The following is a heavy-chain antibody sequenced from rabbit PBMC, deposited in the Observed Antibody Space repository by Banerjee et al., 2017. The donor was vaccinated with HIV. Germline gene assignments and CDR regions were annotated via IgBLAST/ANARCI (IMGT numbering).Heavy chain of an antibody. J-gene: IGHJ3*01. Sequence: QEQLVESGGGLVQPEGSLTLTCTASGFSFTSDYMCWVRQAPGKGLEWIACIDAGSSGTTNYASWAKGRFTISKTSSTTVTLQMTSLTAADTATYFCARGDGAYAGYDGLWGQGTLVTVS. CDR2: IDAGSSGTT. D-gene: IGHD7-1*01. V-gene: IGHV1S45*01. CDR3: ARGDGAYAGYDGL. CDR1: GFSFTSDY.